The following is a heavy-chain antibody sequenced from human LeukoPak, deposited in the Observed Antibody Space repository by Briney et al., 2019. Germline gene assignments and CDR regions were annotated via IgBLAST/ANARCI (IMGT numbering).Heavy chain of an antibody. CDR1: GYTFTNYG. D-gene: IGHD3-22*01. Sequence: ASVKVSCKASGYTFTNYGISWVRQAPGQGLERMGWISAYNGNTNYAQKLQGRVTMTTDTSTSTAYMELRSLRSDDTAVYYCAKTYYYDSSGLNAFDIWGQGTMVTVSS. V-gene: IGHV1-18*01. CDR3: AKTYYYDSSGLNAFDI. J-gene: IGHJ3*02. CDR2: ISAYNGNT.